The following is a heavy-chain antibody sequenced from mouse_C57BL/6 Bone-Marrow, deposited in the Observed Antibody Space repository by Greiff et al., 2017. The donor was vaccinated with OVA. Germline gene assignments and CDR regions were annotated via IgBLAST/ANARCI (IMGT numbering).Heavy chain of an antibody. J-gene: IGHJ1*03. V-gene: IGHV1-55*01. CDR2: IYPGSGST. CDR1: GYTFTSYW. Sequence: QVQLQQPGAELVKPGASVKMSCKASGYTFTSYWITWVKQRPGQGLEWIGDIYPGSGSTNYNEKFKSKATLTVDTSSSTAYMQLSSLTSDDSAFYDCARWFTTLVATDWYFDVWGTGTTGTVSS. D-gene: IGHD1-1*01. CDR3: ARWFTTLVATDWYFDV.